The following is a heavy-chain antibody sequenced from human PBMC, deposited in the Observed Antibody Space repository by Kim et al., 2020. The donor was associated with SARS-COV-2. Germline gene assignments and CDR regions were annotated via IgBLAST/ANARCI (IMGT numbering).Heavy chain of an antibody. J-gene: IGHJ5*02. CDR1: GFTFSSYE. CDR2: ISSSGSTI. Sequence: GGSLRLSCAASGFTFSSYEMNWVRQAPGKGLEWVSYISSSGSTIYYADSVKGRFTISRDNAKNSLYLQMNSLRAEDTAVYYCARDPANYYDSSGYSNWFDPWGQGTLVTVSS. V-gene: IGHV3-48*03. CDR3: ARDPANYYDSSGYSNWFDP. D-gene: IGHD3-22*01.